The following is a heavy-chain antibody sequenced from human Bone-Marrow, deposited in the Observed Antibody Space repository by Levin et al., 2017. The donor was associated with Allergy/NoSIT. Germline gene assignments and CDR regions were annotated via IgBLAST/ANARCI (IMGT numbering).Heavy chain of an antibody. CDR2: ISYDGTNI. CDR3: VKDRRRGTTSYGMDV. Sequence: GSLRLSCAVSGFAFSTNGMHWIRQAPGKGLEWVAVISYDGTNINYAESVKGRFTISRDNSKNTLDLQMNSLRTEDTAVYYCVKDRRRGTTSYGMDVWGQGTTVTVSS. J-gene: IGHJ6*02. CDR1: GFAFSTNG. D-gene: IGHD2-2*01. V-gene: IGHV3-30*18.